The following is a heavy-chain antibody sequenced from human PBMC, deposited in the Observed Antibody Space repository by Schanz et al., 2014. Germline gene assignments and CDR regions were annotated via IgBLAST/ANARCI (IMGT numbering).Heavy chain of an antibody. J-gene: IGHJ4*02. Sequence: EVQLVESGGGLVQPGGSLRLSCAASRFTFSDYWMSWVRQAPGKGLEWVANMNQDGSVKNYVDSVKGRFTISRDNAKNSLYLQMNSLRAEDTAVYYCARGRSLGWCDYWGQGTLVTVSS. CDR3: ARGRSLGWCDY. CDR1: RFTFSDYW. CDR2: MNQDGSVK. V-gene: IGHV3-7*01. D-gene: IGHD2-21*01.